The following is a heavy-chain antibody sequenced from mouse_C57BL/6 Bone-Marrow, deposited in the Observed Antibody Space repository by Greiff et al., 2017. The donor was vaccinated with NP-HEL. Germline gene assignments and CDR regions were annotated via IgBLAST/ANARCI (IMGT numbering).Heavy chain of an antibody. Sequence: EVQLVESGGDLVKPGGSLKLSCAASGFTFSSYGMSWVRQTPDKRLEWVATISSGGSYTYYPDSVKGRFTISRDNAKNTLYLQMSSLKAEDTAMYYCARLLLLLNNFDYWGQGTTLTVSS. CDR2: ISSGGSYT. J-gene: IGHJ2*01. CDR1: GFTFSSYG. CDR3: ARLLLLLNNFDY. V-gene: IGHV5-6*01. D-gene: IGHD1-1*01.